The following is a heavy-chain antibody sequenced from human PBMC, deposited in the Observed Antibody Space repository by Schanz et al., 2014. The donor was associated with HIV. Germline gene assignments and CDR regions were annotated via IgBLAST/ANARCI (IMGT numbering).Heavy chain of an antibody. V-gene: IGHV3-23*04. D-gene: IGHD3-10*01. CDR3: VKRGSEASSNTWFADS. CDR2: ISSTSTYR. Sequence: DVQLVESGGGVVRPGGSLRLSCAASGFTFRDSVVSWVRQAPGKGLEWIASISSTSTYRFYAGSVKGRFTISRDNSEDTLYLQMNSLGVDDSAIYYCVKRGSEASSNTWFADSWGQGTLVTVSS. J-gene: IGHJ4*02. CDR1: GFTFRDSV.